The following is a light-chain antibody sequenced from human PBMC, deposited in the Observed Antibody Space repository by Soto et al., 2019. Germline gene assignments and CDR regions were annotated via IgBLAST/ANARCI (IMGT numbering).Light chain of an antibody. CDR3: QQYGSSPWT. CDR2: DAS. Sequence: EIVLTQSPSTLSLSPGERAAISCGASQSISSNYLAWYQQKPGLAPRLLIYDASRRASGIPDRFSGSGSGTDYILSISRLEPEDFAVYYCQQYGSSPWTFGQGTKVDI. CDR1: QSISSNY. V-gene: IGKV3D-20*01. J-gene: IGKJ1*01.